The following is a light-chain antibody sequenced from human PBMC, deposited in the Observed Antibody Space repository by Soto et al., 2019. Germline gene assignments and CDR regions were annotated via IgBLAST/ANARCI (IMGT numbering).Light chain of an antibody. CDR3: QQINSFPLT. J-gene: IGKJ4*01. CDR2: TAS. V-gene: IGKV1-9*01. CDR1: QDVSSY. Sequence: DSQLTQSPSFLSASVGDRVTITCRASQDVSSYLAWYQQKPNKAPKLLIYTASTLQSGVPSRFSGSGSGTEFTLTISSLQPEDFATYFCQQINSFPLTFGGGTKVEIK.